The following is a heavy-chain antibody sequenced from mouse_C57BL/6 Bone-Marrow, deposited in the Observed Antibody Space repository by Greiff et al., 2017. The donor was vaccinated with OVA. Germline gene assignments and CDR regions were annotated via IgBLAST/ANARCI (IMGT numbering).Heavy chain of an antibody. Sequence: EVQLQQSGPVLVKPGASVKMSCKASGYTFTDYYMNWVKQSHVKSLEWIGVINPYNGGTSYNQKFKGKATLTVDKSSSTAYMELNSLTSEDSAVYYGARGDIYYYGSSLAYWGQGTLVTVSA. CDR3: ARGDIYYYGSSLAY. V-gene: IGHV1-19*01. D-gene: IGHD1-1*01. CDR1: GYTFTDYY. J-gene: IGHJ3*01. CDR2: INPYNGGT.